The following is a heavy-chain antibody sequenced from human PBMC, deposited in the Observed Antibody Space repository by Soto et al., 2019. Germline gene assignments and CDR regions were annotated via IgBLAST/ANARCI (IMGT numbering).Heavy chain of an antibody. CDR2: IYYSGST. Sequence: QVQLQESGPGLVKPSQTLSLTCTVSGGSISSGGYYWSWIRQHPGKGLEWIGYIYYSGSTYYNPSLKSRVNITVDTSKNQFSLKLSSVTAADTAVYYCARRGAAIDAFDIWGQGTMVTVSS. J-gene: IGHJ3*02. CDR3: ARRGAAIDAFDI. D-gene: IGHD2-2*02. CDR1: GGSISSGGYY. V-gene: IGHV4-31*03.